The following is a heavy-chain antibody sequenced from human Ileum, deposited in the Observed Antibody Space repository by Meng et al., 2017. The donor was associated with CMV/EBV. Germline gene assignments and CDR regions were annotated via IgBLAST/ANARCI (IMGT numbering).Heavy chain of an antibody. V-gene: IGHV4-34*01. CDR2: IHPSGST. J-gene: IGHJ4*02. CDR1: DASFSDFY. CDR3: ARGQDNHKGGVH. Sequence: WGAGLLKPSETLSLTCDVYDASFSDFYWSWTSHLPGKGLEWIGEIHPSGSTHYNPSLESRVSISVHMSNNQFSLKVSSVTAADTAVYYCARGQDNHKGGVHWGQGTLVTVSS. D-gene: IGHD1-14*01.